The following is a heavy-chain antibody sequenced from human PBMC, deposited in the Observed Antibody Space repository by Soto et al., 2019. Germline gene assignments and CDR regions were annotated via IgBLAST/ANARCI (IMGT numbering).Heavy chain of an antibody. CDR3: ARHQFGSGYDSLYYYSMDV. Sequence: PGESLKISCKGSGYSFTSYWIGWVRQMPGKGLEWMGIIYPGDSDTRYSPSFQGQVTISADKSISTAYLQWSSLKASDTAMYYCARHQFGSGYDSLYYYSMDVWGQGTTVTVSS. CDR1: GYSFTSYW. CDR2: IYPGDSDT. V-gene: IGHV5-51*01. D-gene: IGHD5-12*01. J-gene: IGHJ6*02.